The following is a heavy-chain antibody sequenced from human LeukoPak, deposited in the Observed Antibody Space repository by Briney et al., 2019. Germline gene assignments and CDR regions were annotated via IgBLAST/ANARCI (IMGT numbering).Heavy chain of an antibody. D-gene: IGHD3-22*01. CDR2: ISAYNGNT. J-gene: IGHJ4*02. CDR1: GYTFTSYG. CDR3: ARTRMNYYDNPGFDY. V-gene: IGHV1-18*01. Sequence: GASVKVSCKASGYTFTSYGISWVRQAPGQGLEWMGWISAYNGNTNYAQKLQGRVTMTTDTSTSTAYMELRSLRSEDTAVYYCARTRMNYYDNPGFDYWGQGTLVTVSS.